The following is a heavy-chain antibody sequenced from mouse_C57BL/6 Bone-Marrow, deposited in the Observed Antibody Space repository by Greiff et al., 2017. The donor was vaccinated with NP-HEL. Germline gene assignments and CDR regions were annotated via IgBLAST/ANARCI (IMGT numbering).Heavy chain of an antibody. CDR2: IYPRSGNT. V-gene: IGHV1-81*01. CDR1: GYTFTSYG. D-gene: IGHD1-1*01. Sequence: LQESGAELARPGASVKLSCKASGYTFTSYGISWVKQSTGQGLEWIGEIYPRSGNTYYNEKFKGKATLTADKSSSTAYMELRSLTSEDSAVYFCARRTVVAGDYWGQGTTLTVSS. J-gene: IGHJ2*01. CDR3: ARRTVVAGDY.